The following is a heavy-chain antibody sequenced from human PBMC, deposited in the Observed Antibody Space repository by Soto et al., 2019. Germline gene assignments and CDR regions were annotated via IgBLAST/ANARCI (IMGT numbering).Heavy chain of an antibody. CDR3: ARNTNYGEYGGWIDP. CDR2: IWFDGFNK. J-gene: IGHJ5*02. Sequence: QVQLVESGGGVVQPGRSLRLSCAASGFTFSNHGMHWVRQAPGKGLEWVAVIWFDGFNKYYADSVKGRFTISRDTSKNTLYLQMNSLRAEDTAVYYCARNTNYGEYGGWIDPWGQGTLVTVSS. D-gene: IGHD4-17*01. CDR1: GFTFSNHG. V-gene: IGHV3-33*01.